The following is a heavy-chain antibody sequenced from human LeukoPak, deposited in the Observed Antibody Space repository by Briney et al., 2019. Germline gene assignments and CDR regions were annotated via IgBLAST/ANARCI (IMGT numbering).Heavy chain of an antibody. CDR2: IYYSGST. CDR1: GGSISSGGYY. D-gene: IGHD3-16*01. Sequence: SQTLSLTCTVSGGSISSGGYYWSWIRQHPGKGLEWIGYIYYSGSTYYNPSLKSRVTISVDTSKNQFSLKLTSVTAADTAVYYYARGNGITEDAFDIWGQGTMVTVSS. J-gene: IGHJ3*02. V-gene: IGHV4-31*03. CDR3: ARGNGITEDAFDI.